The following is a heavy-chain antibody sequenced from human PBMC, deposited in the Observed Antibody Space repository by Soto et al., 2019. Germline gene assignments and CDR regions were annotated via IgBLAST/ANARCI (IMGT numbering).Heavy chain of an antibody. CDR1: GFSFSNAW. CDR2: IKSKTDGGTA. V-gene: IGHV3-15*01. J-gene: IGHJ6*02. Sequence: GGSLRLSCAASGFSFSNAWMSWVRQLPGKGLEWVGHIKSKTDGGTADYAAPVKGRFTISRDDSKNTLYLQMNSLKTEGTAMFYCTTLNYGVDVWGQGTTVTVSS. CDR3: TTLNYGVDV.